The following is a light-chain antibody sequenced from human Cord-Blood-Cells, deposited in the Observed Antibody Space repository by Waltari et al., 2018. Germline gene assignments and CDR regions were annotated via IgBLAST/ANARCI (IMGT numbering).Light chain of an antibody. CDR1: SSDVGRYNL. V-gene: IGLV2-23*01. Sequence: QSALTQPASVSGSPGQSITISCTGTSSDVGRYNLVSWYQQHPGQAPKLMIYEGSKRPSGVSNRFSGSKSGNTASLTISGLQAEDEADYYCCSYAGSSTYVFGTGTKVTVL. J-gene: IGLJ1*01. CDR2: EGS. CDR3: CSYAGSSTYV.